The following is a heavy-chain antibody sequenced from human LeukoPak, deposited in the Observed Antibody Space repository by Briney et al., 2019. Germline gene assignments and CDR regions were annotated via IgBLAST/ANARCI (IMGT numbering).Heavy chain of an antibody. J-gene: IGHJ4*02. CDR2: MNANSGNT. V-gene: IGHV1-8*03. Sequence: GASVKVSCKASGYTFTSYDINWVRQATGQGLEWMGWMNANSGNTGYAQKFQGRVTVTRNTYISTDYMELSSLRSEDTAVYYCARGGFSSYYYAPGESTGEYWGQGTLVTVSS. D-gene: IGHD3-10*01. CDR1: GYTFTSYD. CDR3: ARGGFSSYYYAPGESTGEY.